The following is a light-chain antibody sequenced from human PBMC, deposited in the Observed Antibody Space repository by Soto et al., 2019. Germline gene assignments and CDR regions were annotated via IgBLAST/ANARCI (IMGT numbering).Light chain of an antibody. CDR1: QSVLYSSDNKNY. CDR2: WAS. V-gene: IGKV4-1*01. J-gene: IGKJ1*01. Sequence: DIMMTQSPDSLAVFLGERATINCKSSQSVLYSSDNKNYLAWYQQKPGQPPKLLIYWASTRGVGVPDRFSGSGSGTDFTLTISNLQAEDVAVYYCQQYYTTRTFGQGTKVEIK. CDR3: QQYYTTRT.